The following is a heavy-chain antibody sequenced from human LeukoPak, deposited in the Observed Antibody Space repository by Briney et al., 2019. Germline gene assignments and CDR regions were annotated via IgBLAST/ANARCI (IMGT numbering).Heavy chain of an antibody. V-gene: IGHV4-34*01. J-gene: IGHJ4*02. Sequence: PSETLSLTCAVYGGSFSGYYWSWIRQPPGKGLEWIGEINHSGSTNYNPSLKSRVTISVDTSKNQFSLKLSSVTAADTAVYYCARGRLPSIAARPPYFDYWGQGTLVTVSS. CDR3: ARGRLPSIAARPPYFDY. D-gene: IGHD6-6*01. CDR1: GGSFSGYY. CDR2: INHSGST.